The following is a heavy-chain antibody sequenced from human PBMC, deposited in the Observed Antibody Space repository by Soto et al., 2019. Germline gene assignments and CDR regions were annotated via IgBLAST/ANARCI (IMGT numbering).Heavy chain of an antibody. Sequence: PSETLSLTCTVSGGSISSSTYYWGWIRQPPGKGLEWIGSVYYSGSTNYNPSLKSRVTISVDTSNNQFSLKLNSVTAADTAVYYCARHQYYYDSSGYTLDYWGQGTLVTVSS. CDR3: ARHQYYYDSSGYTLDY. CDR1: GGSISSSTYY. CDR2: VYYSGST. D-gene: IGHD3-22*01. V-gene: IGHV4-39*01. J-gene: IGHJ4*02.